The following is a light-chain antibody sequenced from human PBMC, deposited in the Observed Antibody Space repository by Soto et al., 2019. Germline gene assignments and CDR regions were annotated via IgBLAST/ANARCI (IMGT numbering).Light chain of an antibody. J-gene: IGLJ2*01. CDR1: SSDIGGYNY. CDR3: CSYAASGTLF. Sequence: QSALTQPASVSGSPGQSITISCTGTSSDIGGYNYVSWYQQHPGKAPKLMIYDVSNRPSGVSNRFSGSKSDNPASLTISGLRVEDGADYNGCSYAASGTLFFGGGPKLTVL. V-gene: IGLV2-14*01. CDR2: DVS.